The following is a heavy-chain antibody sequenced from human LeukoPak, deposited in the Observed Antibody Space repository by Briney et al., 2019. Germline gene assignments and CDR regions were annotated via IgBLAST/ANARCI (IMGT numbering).Heavy chain of an antibody. CDR2: ISTSGDRT. D-gene: IGHD2-2*01. Sequence: GGSLRLSCAASGFTFSTYAMTWVRQAPGKGLEWVSGISTSGDRTYYADSVKGRFTISRDNSKNTLYLQMNSLRAEDTAVYYCAKVGGLGYCSSTSCRYFDYWGQGTLVTVSS. CDR1: GFTFSTYA. CDR3: AKVGGLGYCSSTSCRYFDY. V-gene: IGHV3-23*01. J-gene: IGHJ4*02.